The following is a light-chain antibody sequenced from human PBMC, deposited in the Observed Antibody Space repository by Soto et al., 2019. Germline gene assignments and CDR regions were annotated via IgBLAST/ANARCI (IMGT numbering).Light chain of an antibody. J-gene: IGKJ1*01. Sequence: DIQMTQAPSTLSASVGDRVTITCRASQNINAWLAWYQQKPGKAPKLLIYDVSTLHSGVPSRFSGSASGTEFTLTISNLESDDFATYNCQQYHSYPTFGQGTTVDIK. V-gene: IGKV1-5*01. CDR3: QQYHSYPT. CDR1: QNINAW. CDR2: DVS.